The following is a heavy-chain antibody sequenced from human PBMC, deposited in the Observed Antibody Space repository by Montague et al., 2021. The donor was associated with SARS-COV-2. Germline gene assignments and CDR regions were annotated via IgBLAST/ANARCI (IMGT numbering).Heavy chain of an antibody. D-gene: IGHD4-17*01. CDR2: INHSGRT. V-gene: IGHV4-34*01. Sequence: SETLSLTCAVYGVSFSDHFWCWIRQPPGKGLEWIGEINHSGRTTXSPSLIFRVSMSIDTSKNQFSLHLRSLTAADAAVYYCARVNYGEVDYWGPGTLVTVSS. J-gene: IGHJ4*02. CDR1: GVSFSDHF. CDR3: ARVNYGEVDY.